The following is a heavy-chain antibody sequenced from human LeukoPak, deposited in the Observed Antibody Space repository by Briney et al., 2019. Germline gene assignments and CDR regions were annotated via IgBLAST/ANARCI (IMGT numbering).Heavy chain of an antibody. CDR1: GGSISSYY. CDR3: ARVTGQWLGKLGYFDY. V-gene: IGHV4-59*12. J-gene: IGHJ4*02. CDR2: IYYSGST. D-gene: IGHD6-19*01. Sequence: ASETLSLICTVSGGSISSYYWSWIRQPPGKGLEWIGYIYYSGSTNYNPSLKSRVTISVDTSKNQFSLKLSSVTAADTAVYYCARVTGQWLGKLGYFDYWGQGTLVTVSS.